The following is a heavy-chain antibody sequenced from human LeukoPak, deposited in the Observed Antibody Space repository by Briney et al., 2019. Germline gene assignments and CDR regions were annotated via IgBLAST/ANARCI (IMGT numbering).Heavy chain of an antibody. Sequence: SETLSLTCAVYGGSFSGYYWSWIRQPPGKGLEWIGEINHSGSTNYNPSLKSRVTISVDTSKNQFPLRLSSVTAADTAVYYCARGRYGSALDYWGQGTLVTVSS. D-gene: IGHD3-10*01. CDR3: ARGRYGSALDY. CDR2: INHSGST. J-gene: IGHJ4*02. V-gene: IGHV4-34*01. CDR1: GGSFSGYY.